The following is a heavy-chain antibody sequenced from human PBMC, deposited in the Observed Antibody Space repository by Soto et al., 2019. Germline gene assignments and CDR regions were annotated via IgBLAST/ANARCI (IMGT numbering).Heavy chain of an antibody. J-gene: IGHJ3*01. Sequence: GGSLGLACAASGFTFRSYWVHWVRKSPGKGLVWVSRISGDGSSTTYADSVRGRFTISRDNAKNTVYLQMDSLRAEDTAVYYCARSLPGTYGAFDLWGQGTMVTVS. CDR1: GFTFRSYW. D-gene: IGHD1-7*01. CDR3: ARSLPGTYGAFDL. V-gene: IGHV3-74*01. CDR2: ISGDGSST.